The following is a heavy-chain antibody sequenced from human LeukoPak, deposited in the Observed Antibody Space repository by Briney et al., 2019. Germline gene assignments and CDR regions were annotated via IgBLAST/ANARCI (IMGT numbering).Heavy chain of an antibody. D-gene: IGHD2-2*01. CDR3: TTDYAVVPAFYYYYGMDV. V-gene: IGHV3-49*04. Sequence: GGSLRLSCTCSGFTFGDFDLNWVRQAPGRGLKWVGVIRTKTYGETTEYGASVKGRFTISRDDSKNTLYLQMNSLKTEDTAVYYCTTDYAVVPAFYYYYGMDVWGQGTTVTVSS. CDR1: GFTFGDFD. J-gene: IGHJ6*02. CDR2: IRTKTYGETT.